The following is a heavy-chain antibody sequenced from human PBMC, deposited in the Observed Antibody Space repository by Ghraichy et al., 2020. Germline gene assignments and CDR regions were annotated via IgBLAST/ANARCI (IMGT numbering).Heavy chain of an antibody. D-gene: IGHD3-22*01. V-gene: IGHV4-59*01. J-gene: IGHJ2*01. CDR3: ARVFSGSPDFDL. CDR1: GGSISSYY. Sequence: ESLNISCTVSGGSISSYYWSWIRQPPGKGLEWIGYIYYSGSTNYNPSLKSRVTISVDTSKNQFSLKLSSVTAADTAVYYCARVFSGSPDFDLWGRGTLVTVSS. CDR2: IYYSGST.